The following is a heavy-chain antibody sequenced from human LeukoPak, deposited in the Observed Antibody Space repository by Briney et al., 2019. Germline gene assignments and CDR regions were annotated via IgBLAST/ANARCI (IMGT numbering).Heavy chain of an antibody. Sequence: ASVKVSFKASVYTFTSYDINWVRQATGQGLEWMGGRNPNSGNTGYAQKFQGRVTITADESTSTAYMELSSLRSEDTAVYYRGIAAAGAGWGYYYYYYMDVWGKGTTVTISS. V-gene: IGHV1-8*03. J-gene: IGHJ6*03. CDR2: RNPNSGNT. CDR1: VYTFTSYD. CDR3: GIAAAGAGWGYYYYYYMDV. D-gene: IGHD6-13*01.